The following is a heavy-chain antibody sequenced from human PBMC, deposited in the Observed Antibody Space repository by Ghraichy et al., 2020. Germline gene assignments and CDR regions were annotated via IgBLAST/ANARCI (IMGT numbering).Heavy chain of an antibody. Sequence: GGSLRLSCAASGFPFSSSDVHWVRQPPGKGLEWVSFISSDGSNKNYVGSVEGRFTISRDNSRNTLYLLINSLRADDTAVYYCAAQSRSGEFYYSSLLVVWLQGTTATDPS. CDR2: ISSDGSNK. J-gene: IGHJ6*02. CDR1: GFPFSSSD. CDR3: AAQSRSGEFYYSSLLVV. V-gene: IGHV3-30*03. D-gene: IGHD3-10*01.